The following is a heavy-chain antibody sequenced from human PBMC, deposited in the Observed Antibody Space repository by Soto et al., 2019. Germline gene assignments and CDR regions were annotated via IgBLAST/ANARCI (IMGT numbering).Heavy chain of an antibody. CDR3: DPWGGSDY. Sequence: EVQLLESGGGLVQPGGSLRLSCAASGCTFRSYAMSWVRQAPGKGLEWVSAISGSGGSTYYADSVKGRFTISRDNSKNTLYLQMNSLRAEDTAVYYCDPWGGSDYWGQGTLVTVSS. CDR2: ISGSGGST. CDR1: GCTFRSYA. J-gene: IGHJ4*02. D-gene: IGHD3-16*01. V-gene: IGHV3-23*01.